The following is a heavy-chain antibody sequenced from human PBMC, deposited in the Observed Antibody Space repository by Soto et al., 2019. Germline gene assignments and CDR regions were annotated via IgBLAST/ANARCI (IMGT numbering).Heavy chain of an antibody. V-gene: IGHV3-23*01. Sequence: VQLLESGGDLVQPGGSLRLSCVASGFILNNYAMSWVRQAPGKGLEWVPTIGGTDGDSAGVRWYKDSVKGRFTISRDRSANTLFLQVDNLRAENSALYCFGKRGRNGGGFDFWGQGTAVVVSS. CDR3: GKRGRNGGGFDF. D-gene: IGHD3-10*01. J-gene: IGHJ3*01. CDR1: GFILNNYA. CDR2: IGGTDGDSAGVR.